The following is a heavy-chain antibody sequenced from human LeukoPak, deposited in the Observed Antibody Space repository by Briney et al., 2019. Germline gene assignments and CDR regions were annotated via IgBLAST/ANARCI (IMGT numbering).Heavy chain of an antibody. Sequence: SETLSLTCAVYGGSFSGYYWSWIRQPPGKGLEWIGEINHSGSTNYNPSLKSRVTISVDTSKNQFSLKLSSVTAADTAVYYCARTWNEGTPMQYYFDYWGQGTLDTVSS. CDR3: ARTWNEGTPMQYYFDY. J-gene: IGHJ4*02. CDR1: GGSFSGYY. V-gene: IGHV4-34*01. D-gene: IGHD1-1*01. CDR2: INHSGST.